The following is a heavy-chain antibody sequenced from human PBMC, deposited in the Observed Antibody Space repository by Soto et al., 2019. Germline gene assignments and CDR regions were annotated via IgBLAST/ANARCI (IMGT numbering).Heavy chain of an antibody. Sequence: ASVKVSCKASGYTFTSYAMHWVRQAPGQRLEWMGWINAGNGNTKYSQKFQGRVTITRDTSASTAYMELSSLRSEDTAVYYCARGRHDYGDIYFDYWGQGTLVTVS. D-gene: IGHD4-17*01. CDR1: GYTFTSYA. CDR3: ARGRHDYGDIYFDY. CDR2: INAGNGNT. V-gene: IGHV1-3*01. J-gene: IGHJ4*02.